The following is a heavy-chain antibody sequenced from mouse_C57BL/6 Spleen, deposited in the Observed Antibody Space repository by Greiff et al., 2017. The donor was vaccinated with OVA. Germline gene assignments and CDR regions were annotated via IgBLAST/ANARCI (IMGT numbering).Heavy chain of an antibody. D-gene: IGHD1-1*01. CDR3: ARYYYGSNYFDD. J-gene: IGHJ2*01. V-gene: IGHV1-59*01. CDR2: IDPSDSYT. Sequence: QVQLQQPGAELVRPGPSVKLSCKASGYTFTSYWMHWVKQRPGQGLEWIGVIDPSDSYTNYNQKFKGKATLTVDTSSRTASMQRSSLTSEDSAVYYCARYYYGSNYFDDWGQGTTLTFSS. CDR1: GYTFTSYW.